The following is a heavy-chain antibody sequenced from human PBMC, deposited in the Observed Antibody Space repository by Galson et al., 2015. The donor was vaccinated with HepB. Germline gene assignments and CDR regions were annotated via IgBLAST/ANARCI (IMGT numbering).Heavy chain of an antibody. CDR1: GGTFSSYA. Sequence: SVKVSYKASGGTFSSYAISWMRQAPGQGLEWMGGIVPMFGTPNYAQKFQGRVTITADESTSTAYMELSSLRSEDTAVYYCARDTRITIFGRNGGTYNWFDPWGQGTRVTVAS. CDR3: ARDTRITIFGRNGGTYNWFDP. CDR2: IVPMFGTP. V-gene: IGHV1-69*13. D-gene: IGHD3-3*01. J-gene: IGHJ5*02.